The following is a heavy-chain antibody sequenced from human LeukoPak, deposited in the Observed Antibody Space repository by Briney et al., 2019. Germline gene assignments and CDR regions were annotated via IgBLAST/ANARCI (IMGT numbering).Heavy chain of an antibody. Sequence: GASVKVSCKASGGTFSSYAISWVRQAPGQGLEWMGGIIPIFGTANYAQKFQGRVTITADESTSTAYMELSSLRSEDTAVYYCARGLLWFGELYPHGLRWGQGTLVTVSS. D-gene: IGHD3-10*01. CDR1: GGTFSSYA. CDR2: IIPIFGTA. V-gene: IGHV1-69*13. J-gene: IGHJ4*02. CDR3: ARGLLWFGELYPHGLR.